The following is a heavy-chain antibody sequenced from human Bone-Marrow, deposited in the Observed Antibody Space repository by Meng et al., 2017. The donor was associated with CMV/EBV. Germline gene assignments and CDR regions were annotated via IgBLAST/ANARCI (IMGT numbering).Heavy chain of an antibody. CDR1: GGSFSGYY. J-gene: IGHJ4*02. Sequence: CAVYGGSFSGYYWSWIRQPPGKGLEWIGEINHSGSTNYNPSLKSRVTISVDTSKNQFSLKLSSVTAADTAVYYCARGPRVVIRGRGEDYWGQGTLVTVS. V-gene: IGHV4-34*01. D-gene: IGHD3-3*01. CDR2: INHSGST. CDR3: ARGPRVVIRGRGEDY.